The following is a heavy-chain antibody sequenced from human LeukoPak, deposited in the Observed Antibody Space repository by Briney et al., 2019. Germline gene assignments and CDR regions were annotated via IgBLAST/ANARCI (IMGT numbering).Heavy chain of an antibody. J-gene: IGHJ4*02. V-gene: IGHV4-34*01. CDR1: GASFSDSY. CDR3: ARGRYGPRLGN. CDR2: IKNSGST. D-gene: IGHD3-16*01. Sequence: SETLSLTCAVYGASFSDSYWSWIRQSPEKGLEWIGEIKNSGSTSYNPSLNSRVIMSVDRSKNQFSLRLTSVTAAGTAVYYCARGRYGPRLGNWGQGTLVTVSS.